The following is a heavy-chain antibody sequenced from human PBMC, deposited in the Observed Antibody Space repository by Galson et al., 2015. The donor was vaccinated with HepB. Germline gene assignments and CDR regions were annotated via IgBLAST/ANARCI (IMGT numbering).Heavy chain of an antibody. CDR1: GFTFSSYS. Sequence: SLRLSCAASGFTFSSYSMNWVRQAPGKGLEWVSYISSSSSTIYYADSVKGRFTISRDNAKNSLYLQMNSLRAEDTAVYYCARDTSGRYFDWLSPDAFDIWGQGTMVTVSS. CDR2: ISSSSSTI. CDR3: ARDTSGRYFDWLSPDAFDI. J-gene: IGHJ3*02. V-gene: IGHV3-48*04. D-gene: IGHD3-9*01.